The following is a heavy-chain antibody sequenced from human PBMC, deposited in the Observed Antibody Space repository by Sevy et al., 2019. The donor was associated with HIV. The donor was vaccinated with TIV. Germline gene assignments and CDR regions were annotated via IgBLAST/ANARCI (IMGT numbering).Heavy chain of an antibody. CDR1: GFSLSGYG. CDR2: IWYDGSNK. D-gene: IGHD6-19*01. Sequence: GGFLRLSCAASGFSLSGYGMPWVRQAPGKGLGWVAVIWYDGSNKAYADSVKGRFTISRDNSTNTLHLKMNSLRAEDTAVYYCARESIAVAGIGYYFKYWGQGTLVTVSS. V-gene: IGHV3-33*01. J-gene: IGHJ4*02. CDR3: ARESIAVAGIGYYFKY.